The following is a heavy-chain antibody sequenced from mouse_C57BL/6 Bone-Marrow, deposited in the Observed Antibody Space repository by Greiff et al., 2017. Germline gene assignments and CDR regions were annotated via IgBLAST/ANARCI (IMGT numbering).Heavy chain of an antibody. D-gene: IGHD4-1*01. Sequence: QVQLQQSGAELAKPGASVKLSCKASGYTFTSYWMHWVKQRPGQGLEWIGYINPSSGYTKYNQKFKDKATLTADKSYSTAYVQLSSLTYEDSSVYYFAMHLGDGAYWGQGTLVTVSA. CDR1: GYTFTSYW. V-gene: IGHV1-7*01. J-gene: IGHJ3*01. CDR2: INPSSGYT. CDR3: AMHLGDGAY.